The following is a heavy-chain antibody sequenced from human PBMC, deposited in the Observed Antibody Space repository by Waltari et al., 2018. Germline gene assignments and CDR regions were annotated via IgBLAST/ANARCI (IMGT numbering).Heavy chain of an antibody. CDR3: ARGKSRDGYNFPLIDS. CDR1: GGSMSSYF. V-gene: IGHV4-4*07. CDR2: VYDHGGT. D-gene: IGHD5-12*01. Sequence: QVQLRESGPGLVKPSETLSLTCTVSGGSMSSYFWTWIRQPAGKGLEWIGRVYDHGGTNYSPSLKSRVTMSIDTSQNQFSLSLTSVIAADTAVYFCARGKSRDGYNFPLIDSWGQGTLVTVSP. J-gene: IGHJ4*02.